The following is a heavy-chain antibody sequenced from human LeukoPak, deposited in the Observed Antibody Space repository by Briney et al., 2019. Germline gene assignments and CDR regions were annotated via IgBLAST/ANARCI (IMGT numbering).Heavy chain of an antibody. J-gene: IGHJ4*02. CDR1: GFTVSSNY. CDR3: ARARLHHRSFDLKTSYYFDY. Sequence: GGSLRLSCAASGFTVSSNYIWVRQALGKGLEWVSVIYSGGSTYYADSVKGRFTISRDNSKNTLYLQMNSLRTEDTAVYYCARARLHHRSFDLKTSYYFDYWGQGTLVTVSS. V-gene: IGHV3-53*01. D-gene: IGHD6-25*01. CDR2: IYSGGST.